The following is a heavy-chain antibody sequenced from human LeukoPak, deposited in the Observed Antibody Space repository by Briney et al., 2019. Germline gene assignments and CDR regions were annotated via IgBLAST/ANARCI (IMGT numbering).Heavy chain of an antibody. V-gene: IGHV3-33*01. D-gene: IGHD1-26*01. J-gene: IGHJ4*02. Sequence: PGGSLRLSCAASGFTFSSHGIHWVRQAPGKGLEWVAIIWYDGSKKYYADSVKGRFTISRDNSKNTLYLQMNSLRAEDTAVYYCAGSGSYDNTPFDYWGQGTLVTVSP. CDR2: IWYDGSKK. CDR3: AGSGSYDNTPFDY. CDR1: GFTFSSHG.